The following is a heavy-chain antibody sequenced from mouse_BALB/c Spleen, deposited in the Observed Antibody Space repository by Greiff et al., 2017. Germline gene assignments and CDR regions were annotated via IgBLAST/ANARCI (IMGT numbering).Heavy chain of an antibody. J-gene: IGHJ3*01. Sequence: LQQPGSELVRPGASVKLSCKASGYTFTSYWMHWVKQRPGQGLEWIGNIYPGSGSTNYDEKFKSKATLTVDTSSSTAYMQLSSLTSEDSAVYYCTRSATMITFAYWGKGTLVTVSA. CDR1: GYTFTSYW. CDR2: IYPGSGST. D-gene: IGHD2-4*01. V-gene: IGHV1S22*01. CDR3: TRSATMITFAY.